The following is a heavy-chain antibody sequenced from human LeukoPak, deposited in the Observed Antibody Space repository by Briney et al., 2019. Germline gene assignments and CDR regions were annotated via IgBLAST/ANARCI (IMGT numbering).Heavy chain of an antibody. V-gene: IGHV3-23*01. CDR3: AKDHRGVATMERPYYFDY. Sequence: PGGSLRLSCAASGFTFSSYAMSWVRQAPGKGLEWVSAISGSGGSTYYADSVKGRFTISRDNSKNTLYLQMNSLRAEDTAVYYCAKDHRGVATMERPYYFDYWGQGTLVTVSS. CDR1: GFTFSSYA. J-gene: IGHJ4*02. D-gene: IGHD5-12*01. CDR2: ISGSGGST.